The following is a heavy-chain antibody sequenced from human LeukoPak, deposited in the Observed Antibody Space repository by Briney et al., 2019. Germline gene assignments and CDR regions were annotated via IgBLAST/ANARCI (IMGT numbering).Heavy chain of an antibody. V-gene: IGHV3-30-3*01. CDR2: ISYDGSNK. CDR3: ARDAHPDVIAARPEYYFDY. CDR1: GFTFSSYA. J-gene: IGHJ4*02. D-gene: IGHD6-6*01. Sequence: GGSLRLPCAASGFTFSSYAMHWVRQAPGKGLEWVAVISYDGSNKYYADSVKGRFTISRDNSKNTLYLQMNSLRAEDTAVYYCARDAHPDVIAARPEYYFDYWGQGTLVTVSS.